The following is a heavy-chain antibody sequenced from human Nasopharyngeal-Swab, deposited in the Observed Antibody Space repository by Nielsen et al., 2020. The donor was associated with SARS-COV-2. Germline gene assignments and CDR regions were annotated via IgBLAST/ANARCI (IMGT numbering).Heavy chain of an antibody. Sequence: GESLKISCAASGFTFSNYGMHWVRQAPGKGLEWVTIISHDGRFESYADSVKGRFTISRDTSKNTLSLQMSSLRTEDTAVYYCARWNEEGARGYKGMDVWGQGTTVTVS. D-gene: IGHD1-1*01. CDR2: ISHDGRFE. J-gene: IGHJ6*02. V-gene: IGHV3-30*03. CDR1: GFTFSNYG. CDR3: ARWNEEGARGYKGMDV.